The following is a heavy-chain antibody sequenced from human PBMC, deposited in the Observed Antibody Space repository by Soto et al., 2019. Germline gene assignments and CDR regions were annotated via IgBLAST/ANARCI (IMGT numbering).Heavy chain of an antibody. V-gene: IGHV3-48*01. CDR1: GFTFSSYS. D-gene: IGHD6-13*01. Sequence: GGSLRLSCAASGFTFSSYSMNWVRQAPGKGLEWVSYISSSSSTIYYADSVKGRFTISRDNAKNSLYLQMNSLRAEDTAVYYCAMPLAAAGTTHYYYMDVWGKGTTVTVSS. CDR3: AMPLAAAGTTHYYYMDV. J-gene: IGHJ6*03. CDR2: ISSSSSTI.